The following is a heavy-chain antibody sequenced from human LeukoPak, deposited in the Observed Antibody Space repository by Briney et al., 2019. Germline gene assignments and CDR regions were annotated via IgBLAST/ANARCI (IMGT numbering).Heavy chain of an antibody. V-gene: IGHV4-30-4*01. D-gene: IGHD3-3*01. CDR3: ARGARVFTHAEYFQH. J-gene: IGHJ1*01. Sequence: SQTLSLTCTVSGGSISSGDYYWSWIRQPPGKDLEWIGYIYYSGSTYYNPSLKSRVTISVDTSKNQFSLKLSSVTAADTAVYYCARGARVFTHAEYFQHWGQGTLVTVSS. CDR2: IYYSGST. CDR1: GGSISSGDYY.